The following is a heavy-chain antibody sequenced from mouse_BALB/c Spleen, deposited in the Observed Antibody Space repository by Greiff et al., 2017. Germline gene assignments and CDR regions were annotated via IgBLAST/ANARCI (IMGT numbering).Heavy chain of an antibody. Sequence: QVQLKQPGAELVRPGASVKLSCKASGYTFTSYWINWVKQRPGQGLEWIGNIYPSDSYTNYNQKFKDKATLTVDKSSSTAYMQLSSPTSEDSAVYYCTRKEVAYYFDYWGQGTTLTVSS. D-gene: IGHD1-1*02. V-gene: IGHV1-69*02. CDR1: GYTFTSYW. CDR3: TRKEVAYYFDY. J-gene: IGHJ2*01. CDR2: IYPSDSYT.